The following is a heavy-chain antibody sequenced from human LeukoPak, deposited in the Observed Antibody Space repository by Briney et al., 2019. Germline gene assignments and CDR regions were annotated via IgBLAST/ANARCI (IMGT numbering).Heavy chain of an antibody. CDR2: MNPNSGNT. CDR3: ARGRRIVATISHYYYMDV. J-gene: IGHJ6*03. D-gene: IGHD5-12*01. CDR1: GYTFTSYD. Sequence: ASVKVSCKASGYTFTSYDINWVRQATGQGLEWMGWMNPNSGNTGYAQKFQGRVTMTRNTSISTAYMELSSLRSEDTAVYYCARGRRIVATISHYYYMDVWGKGTTVTVSS. V-gene: IGHV1-8*01.